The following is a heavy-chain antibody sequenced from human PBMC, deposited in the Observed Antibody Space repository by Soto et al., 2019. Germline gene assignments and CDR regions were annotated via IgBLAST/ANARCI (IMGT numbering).Heavy chain of an antibody. J-gene: IGHJ5*02. V-gene: IGHV4-31*03. CDR3: ARAGYSSSWENWFDP. CDR2: IYYSGST. Sequence: QVQLQESGPGLVKPSQTLSLTCTVSGGSISSGGYYWSWIRQHPGKGLEWIGYIYYSGSTYYNPSLKSRVTIPVDTSKNQFSLKLSSVTAADTAVYYCARAGYSSSWENWFDPWGQGTLVTVSS. D-gene: IGHD6-13*01. CDR1: GGSISSGGYY.